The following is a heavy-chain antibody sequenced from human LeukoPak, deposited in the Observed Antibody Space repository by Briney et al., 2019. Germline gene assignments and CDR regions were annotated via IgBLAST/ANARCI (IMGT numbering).Heavy chain of an antibody. CDR1: GFTFDDYT. CDR2: ISWDGGST. V-gene: IGHV3-43*01. D-gene: IGHD3-9*01. J-gene: IGHJ4*02. CDR3: AKDKGGDVTIFDY. Sequence: PGGSLRLSCAASGFTFDDYTMHWVRHAPGKGLEWVSLISWDGGSTYYADSVKGRFTISRDNSKNSLYLQMNSLRTEDTALYYCAKDKGGDVTIFDYWGQGTLVTVSS.